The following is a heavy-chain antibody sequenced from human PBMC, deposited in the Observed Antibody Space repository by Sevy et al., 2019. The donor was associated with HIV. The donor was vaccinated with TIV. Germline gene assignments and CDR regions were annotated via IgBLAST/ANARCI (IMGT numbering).Heavy chain of an antibody. D-gene: IGHD2-8*02. CDR3: GRYFDSTGVYSSGSQRFDY. V-gene: IGHV3-7*01. J-gene: IGHJ4*02. Sequence: GGSLRLSCVASRFTFGSYWMSWVRQAPGKGLEWVATISPDGSEKYYVDSVKGRFTISRDNAKNSLYLQMNSLRAEDTAVYYCGRYFDSTGVYSSGSQRFDYWGQGTLVTVSS. CDR2: ISPDGSEK. CDR1: RFTFGSYW.